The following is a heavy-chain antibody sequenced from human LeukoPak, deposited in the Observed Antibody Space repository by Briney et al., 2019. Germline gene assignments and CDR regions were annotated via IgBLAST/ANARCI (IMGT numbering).Heavy chain of an antibody. CDR3: AELGITMIGGV. CDR1: GFTFDDYA. V-gene: IGHV3-9*01. Sequence: GGSLRLSCAASGFTFDDYAMHWVRQAPGKGLEWVSGISWNSGSIGYADSVKGRFTISRDNAKNSLYLQVNRLRAEDTAVYYCAELGITMIGGVWGKGTTVTISS. J-gene: IGHJ6*04. CDR2: ISWNSGSI. D-gene: IGHD3-10*02.